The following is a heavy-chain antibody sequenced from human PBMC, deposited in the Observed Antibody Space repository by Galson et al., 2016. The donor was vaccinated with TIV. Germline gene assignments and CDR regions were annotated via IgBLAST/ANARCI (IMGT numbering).Heavy chain of an antibody. V-gene: IGHV3-9*01. CDR3: ARGNHYYDNSGYAKFDY. Sequence: SLRLSCAVSGFKFDDYAMQWVRQFPGKGLEWVSIISWNSGYSGYADSVKGRFTVSRDNAKSSLFLQMNNLGAEDTAFYFCARGNHYYDNSGYAKFDYWGRGTLVTVSS. CDR2: ISWNSGYS. D-gene: IGHD3-22*01. CDR1: GFKFDDYA. J-gene: IGHJ4*02.